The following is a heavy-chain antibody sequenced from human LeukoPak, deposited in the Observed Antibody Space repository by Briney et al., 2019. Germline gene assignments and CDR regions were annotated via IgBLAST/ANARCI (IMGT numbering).Heavy chain of an antibody. CDR3: AKDLTTFHTAYSNYEFPYY. CDR1: GFTFINFA. Sequence: GGSLRLSCAASGFTFINFAMHWVRQAPGKGLEWVAVISFDGRNIFYADSVKGRFTISRDNSKNTLYLQMNSLRAEDTAVYYCAKDLTTFHTAYSNYEFPYYWGQGTLVTVSS. CDR2: ISFDGRNI. D-gene: IGHD4-11*01. J-gene: IGHJ4*02. V-gene: IGHV3-30*04.